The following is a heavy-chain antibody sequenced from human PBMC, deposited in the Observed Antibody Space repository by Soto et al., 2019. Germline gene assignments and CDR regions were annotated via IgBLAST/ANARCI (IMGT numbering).Heavy chain of an antibody. V-gene: IGHV4-39*01. CDR2: IYYSGTT. Sequence: SETLSLTCTVSGVSISSDGYYWGWIRQPPGKELEWIGSIYYSGTTYYNPPLKSRVTISVDTSKNQFSLKLSSVTATDTAVYYCASHHDHGDFTLAFDIWGQGTMVTVSS. CDR3: ASHHDHGDFTLAFDI. CDR1: GVSISSDGYY. J-gene: IGHJ3*02. D-gene: IGHD4-17*01.